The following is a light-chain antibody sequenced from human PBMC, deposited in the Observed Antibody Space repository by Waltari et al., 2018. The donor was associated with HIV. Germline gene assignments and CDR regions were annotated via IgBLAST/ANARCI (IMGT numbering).Light chain of an antibody. CDR2: EAS. CDR3: QQSANLWT. J-gene: IGKJ1*01. Sequence: IQMTQSQRFMSSSVGVTSTMTCQASQDIDKHLNWYQQKPGKAPKVLISEASTLETGVPSRFSGAGSGRDFSLTVNGLQPEDVGTYYCQQSANLWTFGQGTTVELK. V-gene: IGKV1-33*01. CDR1: QDIDKH.